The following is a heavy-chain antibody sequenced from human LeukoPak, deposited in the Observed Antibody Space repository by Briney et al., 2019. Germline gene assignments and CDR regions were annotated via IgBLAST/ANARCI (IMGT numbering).Heavy chain of an antibody. J-gene: IGHJ4*02. Sequence: GGSLRLSCAASGFTFSNSAMTWVRQAPGKGLEWVSTISASGGTTSYADSVKGRFTISRDTSKNTLYLQMNSLRAEDTAVYYCAKDHGGSVVVVPAADYWGQGTLVTVSS. CDR3: AKDHGGSVVVVPAADY. CDR2: ISASGGTT. D-gene: IGHD2-2*01. CDR1: GFTFSNSA. V-gene: IGHV3-23*01.